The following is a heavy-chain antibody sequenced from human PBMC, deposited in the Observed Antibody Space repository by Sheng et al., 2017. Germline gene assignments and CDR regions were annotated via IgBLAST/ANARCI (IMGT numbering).Heavy chain of an antibody. Sequence: ESGGGLVQPGGSLRLSCAASGFTFSSYWMSWVRQAPGKGLEWVANIKQDGSERYYVDSVKGRFTISRDNAKSSLYLQMNSLRAEDTAVYYCARESSSTFYYYMDVWGQGTTVTVSS. CDR3: ARESSSTFYYYMDV. CDR1: GFTFSSYW. CDR2: IKQDGSER. D-gene: IGHD2-2*01. J-gene: IGHJ6*03. V-gene: IGHV3-7*01.